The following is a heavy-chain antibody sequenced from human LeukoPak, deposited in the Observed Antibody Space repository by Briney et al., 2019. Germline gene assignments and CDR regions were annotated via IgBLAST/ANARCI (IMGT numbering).Heavy chain of an antibody. CDR2: IYISGST. D-gene: IGHD3-3*01. J-gene: IGHJ4*02. Sequence: SQTLSLTCTVSGGSISSGSYYWSWIRQPAGKGLEWIGRIYISGSTNYNPSLKSRVTISVDTSKNQFSLKLSSVTAADTAVYYCARSYYDFWSGYLAPDYWGQGTLVTVSS. V-gene: IGHV4-61*02. CDR1: GGSISSGSYY. CDR3: ARSYYDFWSGYLAPDY.